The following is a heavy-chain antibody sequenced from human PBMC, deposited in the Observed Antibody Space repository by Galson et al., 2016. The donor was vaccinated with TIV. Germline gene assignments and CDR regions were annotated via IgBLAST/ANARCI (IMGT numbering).Heavy chain of an antibody. V-gene: IGHV1-2*02. CDR1: GYTFTGYY. J-gene: IGHJ6*03. CDR3: ARGKERVINYYYYMDV. Sequence: SVKVSCKASGYTFTGYYMHWVRQAPGQGLEWMGWINPNSGGTNYAQKFQGRVAMTRDTSISTAYMELTSLRSEDTAVYYCARGKERVINYYYYMDVWGKGTTITVSS. D-gene: IGHD3-3*01. CDR2: INPNSGGT.